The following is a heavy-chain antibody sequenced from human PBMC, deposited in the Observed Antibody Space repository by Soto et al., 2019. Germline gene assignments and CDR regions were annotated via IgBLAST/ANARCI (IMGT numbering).Heavy chain of an antibody. V-gene: IGHV1-18*01. D-gene: IGHD6-19*01. Sequence: QVQLVQSGAEVKMPGASVKVSCKASGYTFTSYGISWVRQAPGQGLEWMGWISTYNGNTNYAQKLQGRVTMTTDTPTSTAYMERRSLRSDDTAVYYCARGSGLYLHDGMDVWGQGTTVTVSS. J-gene: IGHJ6*02. CDR1: GYTFTSYG. CDR2: ISTYNGNT. CDR3: ARGSGLYLHDGMDV.